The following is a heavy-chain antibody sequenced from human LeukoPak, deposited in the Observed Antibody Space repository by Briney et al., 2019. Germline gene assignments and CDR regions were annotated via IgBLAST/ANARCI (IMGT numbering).Heavy chain of an antibody. V-gene: IGHV4-59*01. Sequence: SETLSLTCTVSGGSISNYYWSWIRQPPGKGLEWIGYMYYSGSTSYNPSLKSRVTISADTSKNQFSLKLTPVTAADTAVYYCARDMFYYGSGRYFGFDPWGQGTLVTVSS. D-gene: IGHD3-10*01. CDR2: MYYSGST. J-gene: IGHJ5*02. CDR3: ARDMFYYGSGRYFGFDP. CDR1: GGSISNYY.